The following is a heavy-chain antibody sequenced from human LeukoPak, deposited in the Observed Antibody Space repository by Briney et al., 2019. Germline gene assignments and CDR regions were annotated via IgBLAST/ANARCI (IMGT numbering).Heavy chain of an antibody. CDR3: ARRYCSGGSCYSFRGDWFDP. CDR2: IWYDGSNK. D-gene: IGHD2-15*01. CDR1: GFTFSSYG. V-gene: IGHV3-33*01. Sequence: GGSLRLSCAASGFTFSSYGMHWVRQAPGKGLEWVAVIWYDGSNKYYADSVKGRFTISRDNSKNTLYLQMNSLRAEDTAVYYCARRYCSGGSCYSFRGDWFDPWGQGTLVTVSS. J-gene: IGHJ5*02.